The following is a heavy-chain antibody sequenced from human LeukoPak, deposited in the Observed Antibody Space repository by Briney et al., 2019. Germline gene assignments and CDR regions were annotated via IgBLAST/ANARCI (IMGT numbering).Heavy chain of an antibody. Sequence: GGSLRLPCAASGFTFSSYAMSWVRQAPGKGLEWVSAISGSGGSTYYADSVKGRFTISRDNSKNTLYLQMNSLRAEDTGVYYCAKLPRGYGSGSYYSTLSDYWGQGTLVTVSS. D-gene: IGHD3-10*01. V-gene: IGHV3-23*01. CDR1: GFTFSSYA. CDR2: ISGSGGST. J-gene: IGHJ4*02. CDR3: AKLPRGYGSGSYYSTLSDY.